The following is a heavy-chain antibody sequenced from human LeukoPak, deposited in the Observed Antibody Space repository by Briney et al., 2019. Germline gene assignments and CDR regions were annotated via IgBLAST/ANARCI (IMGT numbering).Heavy chain of an antibody. CDR1: GFSFSSYG. CDR3: AKDRGVFGVAYSLDY. CDR2: IRYDGVNA. D-gene: IGHD3-3*01. Sequence: GGSLRLSCAASGFSFSSYGMHWVRQAPGKGLEWVTYIRYDGVNAYYADSVKGRFTVSRDLSKHTLYLQMNSLRAEDTAVYYCAKDRGVFGVAYSLDYWGQGTLVTVSS. V-gene: IGHV3-30*02. J-gene: IGHJ4*02.